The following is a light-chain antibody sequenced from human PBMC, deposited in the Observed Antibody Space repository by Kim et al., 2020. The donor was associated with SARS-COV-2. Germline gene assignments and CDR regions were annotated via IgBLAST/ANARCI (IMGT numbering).Light chain of an antibody. CDR2: SHN. CDR3: AAWDDSLKGQI. CDR1: SYNIGSNS. J-gene: IGLJ1*01. V-gene: IGLV1-44*01. Sequence: QSVLTQTPSASGTPGQGVTISCSGNSYNIGSNSVNWYQQLPRTAPKLLIHSHNQRPSGVPDRFSASKSGTSASLAISGLQSEDEADYYCAAWDDSLKGQIFGTGTKVTVL.